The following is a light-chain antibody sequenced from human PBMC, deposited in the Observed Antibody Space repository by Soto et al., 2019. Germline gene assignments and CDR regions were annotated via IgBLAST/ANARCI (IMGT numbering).Light chain of an antibody. CDR3: LQHNSYPVT. V-gene: IGKV1-9*01. CDR1: QGISSY. J-gene: IGKJ1*01. Sequence: DIQLTQSPSFLSASVGDRVTITCRASQGISSYLAWYQQKPGKAPKLLISAASTLQSGVPSRFSGSGSGTEFTLAISSLQPEDFATYYCLQHNSYPVTFGQGTKVDI. CDR2: AAS.